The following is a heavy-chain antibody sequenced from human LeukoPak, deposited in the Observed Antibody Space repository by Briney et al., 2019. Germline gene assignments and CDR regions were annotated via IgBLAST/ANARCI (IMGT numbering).Heavy chain of an antibody. CDR1: GFTFSNYG. Sequence: LPGGSLRLSCAASGFTFSNYGMTWVRQAPGKGLEWVSGITGNGGTTYYADSVKGRFTISRDNSKNTLYLQMNSLRAEDTALYYCAKDYYSSSSGYFDYWGQGTLVTVSS. V-gene: IGHV3-23*01. CDR2: ITGNGGTT. CDR3: AKDYYSSSSGYFDY. D-gene: IGHD6-6*01. J-gene: IGHJ4*02.